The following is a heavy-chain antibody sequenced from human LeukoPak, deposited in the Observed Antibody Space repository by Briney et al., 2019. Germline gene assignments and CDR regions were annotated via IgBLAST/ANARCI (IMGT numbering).Heavy chain of an antibody. D-gene: IGHD5/OR15-5a*01. CDR2: ITTGRTL. J-gene: IGHJ5*02. CDR1: GFIFSGYY. V-gene: IGHV3-11*04. Sequence: PGGSLRLSCATSGFIFSGYYMSWIRQAPGKGLEWVSYITTGRTLSYADSVKGRFTISRDNAKNSLFLQMKSLRVEDTAVYYCARVVSSRSTVGFDPWGQGTLVTVSS. CDR3: ARVVSSRSTVGFDP.